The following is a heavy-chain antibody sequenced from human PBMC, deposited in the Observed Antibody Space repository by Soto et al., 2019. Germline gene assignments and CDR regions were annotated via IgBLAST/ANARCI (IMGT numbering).Heavy chain of an antibody. CDR2: ISSSSSTI. V-gene: IGHV3-48*01. J-gene: IGHJ4*02. CDR1: GFTFSSDS. CDR3: AYRGGYCSGGSCYVAY. Sequence: EVQLVESGGGLVQPGGSLRLSCAASGFTFSSDSMNWVRQAPGKGLEWVSYISSSSSTIYYADSVKGRFTISRDNAKNSLYLQMNSLRAEDTAVYHCAYRGGYCSGGSCYVAYWGQGTLVTVSS. D-gene: IGHD2-15*01.